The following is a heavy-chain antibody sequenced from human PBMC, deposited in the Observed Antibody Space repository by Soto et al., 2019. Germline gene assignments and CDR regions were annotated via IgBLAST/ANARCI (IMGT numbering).Heavy chain of an antibody. J-gene: IGHJ4*02. D-gene: IGHD3-16*01. CDR1: GDSISSGGYY. Sequence: PSETLSLTCTVSGDSISSGGYYWSWIRQHPGKGLEWIGYIYYSGSTYYNPSLKSRVTISVDTSKNQFSLKLSSVTAADTAVYYCARSLYYDYVNPPEAYFDYWGQGTLVPVS. CDR3: ARSLYYDYVNPPEAYFDY. V-gene: IGHV4-31*03. CDR2: IYYSGST.